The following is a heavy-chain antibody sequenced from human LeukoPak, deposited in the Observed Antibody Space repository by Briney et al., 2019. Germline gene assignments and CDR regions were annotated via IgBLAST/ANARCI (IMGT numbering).Heavy chain of an antibody. J-gene: IGHJ3*02. D-gene: IGHD1-26*01. V-gene: IGHV1-69*04. Sequence: SVKVSCKASGGTFSSYAISWVRQAPGQGLEWMGRIIPILGIANYAQKFQGRVTITADESTSTAYMELSSLRSEDTAVYYCARGMYSGSPGDAFDIWGQGTMVTVSS. CDR2: IIPILGIA. CDR3: ARGMYSGSPGDAFDI. CDR1: GGTFSSYA.